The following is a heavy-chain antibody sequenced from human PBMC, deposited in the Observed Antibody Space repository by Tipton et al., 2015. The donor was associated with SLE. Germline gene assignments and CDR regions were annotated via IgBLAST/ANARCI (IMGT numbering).Heavy chain of an antibody. CDR1: GGSISSGGYS. CDR2: IYHSGST. J-gene: IGHJ6*03. D-gene: IGHD1-7*01. CDR3: ARERVERITGTTWDYYYYMDV. V-gene: IGHV4-30-2*01. Sequence: TLSLTYAVSGGSISSGGYSWSWIRQPPGKGLEWIGYIYHSGSTYYNPSLKSRVTISVDRSKNQFSLKLSSVTAADTAVYYCARERVERITGTTWDYYYYMDVWGKGTTVTVSS.